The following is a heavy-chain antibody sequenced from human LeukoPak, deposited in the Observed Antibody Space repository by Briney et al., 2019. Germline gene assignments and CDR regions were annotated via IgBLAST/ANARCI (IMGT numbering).Heavy chain of an antibody. J-gene: IGHJ4*02. D-gene: IGHD1-26*01. V-gene: IGHV3-30*04. CDR3: AREKQSGGTPFDY. CDR2: VAHDEKTI. Sequence: GGSLRLSCVASGFTFTGHSMHWVRQAPGKGLEGVAVVAHDEKTIFYADSLKGRFTVSRDNSKNTVYLQMNSLRDEDTAVYYCAREKQSGGTPFDYWGQGSLVTVSS. CDR1: GFTFTGHS.